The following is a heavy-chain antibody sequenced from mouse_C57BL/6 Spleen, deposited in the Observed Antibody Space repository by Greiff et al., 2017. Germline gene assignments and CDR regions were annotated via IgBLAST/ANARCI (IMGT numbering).Heavy chain of an antibody. V-gene: IGHV1-7*01. Sequence: QVQLKESGAELAKPGASVKLSCKASGYTFTSYWMHWVKQRPGQGLEWIGYINPSRGYTKYNQKFKDKDTLTADKSSSTAYMQLSSLTYEDSAGYYWAIYGNYVDWYFDVWGTGTTVTVTS. J-gene: IGHJ1*03. CDR3: AIYGNYVDWYFDV. CDR2: INPSRGYT. D-gene: IGHD2-1*01. CDR1: GYTFTSYW.